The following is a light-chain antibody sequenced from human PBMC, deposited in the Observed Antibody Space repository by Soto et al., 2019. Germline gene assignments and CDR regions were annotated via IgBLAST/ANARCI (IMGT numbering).Light chain of an antibody. V-gene: IGKV3-20*01. CDR1: KSLSRPY. CDR3: QQYDGSPPFT. J-gene: IGKJ3*01. Sequence: EIVLTQSPGTLSLSPGEGPPLSCRPSKSLSRPYLAWYQQKPGQAPRLLIYGASSRATGIPDRFSGSGSGTDFTLTISKLEPEDSAVYYCQQYDGSPPFTFGPGTKVDIK. CDR2: GAS.